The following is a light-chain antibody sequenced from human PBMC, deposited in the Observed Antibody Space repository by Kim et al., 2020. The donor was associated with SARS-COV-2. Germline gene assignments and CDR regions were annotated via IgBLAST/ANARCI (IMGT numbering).Light chain of an antibody. CDR2: YDT. V-gene: IGLV3-21*04. CDR1: NFEVQS. Sequence: YELTQPPSVSVAPGQTASITCGGNNFEVQSVHXYLQKPGQAPVLVISYDTDRPSGIPERFSGSKFDNTATLTTSRVEAGDEADYYCQVWDSSSMHWVFG. J-gene: IGLJ3*02. CDR3: QVWDSSSMHWV.